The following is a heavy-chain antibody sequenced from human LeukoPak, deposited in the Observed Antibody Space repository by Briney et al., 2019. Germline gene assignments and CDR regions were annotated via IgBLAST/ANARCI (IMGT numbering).Heavy chain of an antibody. V-gene: IGHV4-59*01. CDR1: GGSISSYY. D-gene: IGHD1-14*01. CDR3: ARVDPRKSFDY. Sequence: SETLSLTCTVSGGSISSYYWSWIRQPPGKGLEWIGYIYYSGSTNYNPSLKSRVTISVDTSKNQFSLKLSSVTAADTAVYYCARVDPRKSFDYWGQGTLVTASS. CDR2: IYYSGST. J-gene: IGHJ4*02.